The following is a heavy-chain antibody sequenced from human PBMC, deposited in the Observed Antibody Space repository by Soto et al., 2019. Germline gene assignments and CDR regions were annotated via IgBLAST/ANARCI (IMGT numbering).Heavy chain of an antibody. CDR3: ASRGSSWSGSYFDF. Sequence: GASVKVSCKASGYTFTSYALHWLRQSPGQRLEGVGWINDGNGNTKYSQKFQGRVTITRDTSTSTSYMELSSLRSEDTVVYYGASRGSSWSGSYFDFWGQGTMVTVSS. CDR2: INDGNGNT. CDR1: GYTFTSYA. D-gene: IGHD6-13*01. V-gene: IGHV1-3*01. J-gene: IGHJ4*02.